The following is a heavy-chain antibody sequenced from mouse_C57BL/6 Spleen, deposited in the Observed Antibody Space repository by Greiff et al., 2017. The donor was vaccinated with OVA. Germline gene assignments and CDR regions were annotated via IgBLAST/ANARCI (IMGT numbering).Heavy chain of an antibody. V-gene: IGHV1-50*01. Sequence: QVQLQQPGAELVKPGASVKLSCKASGYTFTSYWMQWVEQRPGQGLEWIGEIDPSDSYTNSNQKFKGKATLTVDTSSSTAYMQLSSLTSEDSAVYYGARKIYYGNDWYFDVWGTGTTVTVSS. CDR1: GYTFTSYW. CDR2: IDPSDSYT. J-gene: IGHJ1*03. CDR3: ARKIYYGNDWYFDV. D-gene: IGHD2-1*01.